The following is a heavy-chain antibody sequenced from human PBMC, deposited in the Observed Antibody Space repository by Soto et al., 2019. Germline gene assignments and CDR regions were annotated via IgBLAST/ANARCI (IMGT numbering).Heavy chain of an antibody. D-gene: IGHD6-13*01. CDR3: ARDLVGRGAYSSSWYRYYGMDV. CDR2: INPNSGGT. V-gene: IGHV1-2*02. J-gene: IGHJ6*02. Sequence: GASVKVSCKASGYTFTGYYMHCVRQAPGQVLEWMGWINPNSGGTNYAQKFQGRVTMTRDTSISAAYMELSRPRSDDTAVYYCARDLVGRGAYSSSWYRYYGMDVWGQGTTVTVSS. CDR1: GYTFTGYY.